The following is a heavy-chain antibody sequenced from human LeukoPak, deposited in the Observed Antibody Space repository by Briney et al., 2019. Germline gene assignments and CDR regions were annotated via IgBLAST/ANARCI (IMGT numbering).Heavy chain of an antibody. D-gene: IGHD3-22*01. CDR1: GFTFSSYG. J-gene: IGHJ4*02. Sequence: PGGSLRLSCAASGFTFSSYGMHWVRQAPGKGLEWVAVISYDGSNKYYADSVKGRFTISRDNSKNALYLQMNSLRAEDTAVYYCAKGPEHYYYDSSGYWNYWVQGTLVTVSS. V-gene: IGHV3-30*18. CDR3: AKGPEHYYYDSSGYWNY. CDR2: ISYDGSNK.